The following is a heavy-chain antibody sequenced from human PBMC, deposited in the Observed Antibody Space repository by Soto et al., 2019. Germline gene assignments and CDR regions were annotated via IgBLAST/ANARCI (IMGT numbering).Heavy chain of an antibody. CDR1: GGSIRRSTW. V-gene: IGHV4-4*02. D-gene: IGHD3-10*02. CDR3: ASVRGGYYYAMDV. CDR2: IYHSGST. J-gene: IGHJ6*04. Sequence: QVQLQDAGPGLVKPAGTLSLTCAVSGGSIRRSTWWSWVRQPPGKGLEWIVEIYHSGSTTYNPSLKSRATITVDKSKNKFSLKLSSGTAAATAVYYCASVRGGYYYAMDVWGKGTTVTVSS.